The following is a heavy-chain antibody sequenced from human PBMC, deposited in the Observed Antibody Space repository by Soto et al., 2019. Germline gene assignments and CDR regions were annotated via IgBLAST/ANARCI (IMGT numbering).Heavy chain of an antibody. CDR3: APHQTYYYDSSGYSIFHY. J-gene: IGHJ4*01. Sequence: ASVKVSCKVGGYTLTELSMSCVRQVPGKGLECMRDFHPDHAEPIYEQKFQGRVTITADTSTDTAYMQLSSLRSEYTAVYNCAPHQTYYYDSSGYSIFHYWG. CDR1: GYTLTELS. CDR2: FHPDHAEP. D-gene: IGHD3-22*01. V-gene: IGHV1-24*01.